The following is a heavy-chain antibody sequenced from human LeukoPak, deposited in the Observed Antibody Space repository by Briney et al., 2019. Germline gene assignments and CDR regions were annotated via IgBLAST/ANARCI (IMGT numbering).Heavy chain of an antibody. CDR1: GFPFSDAW. V-gene: IGHV3-15*04. Sequence: PGGSLRLSCAASGFPFSDAWMSWVRQAPGKGLEWVGRIESKTDSGTTEYAAPVKGRFTISRDDSKSTLYLQMNSLKTEDTAVYYCTRDEGDDYFDNWGQGTLVTVSS. D-gene: IGHD3-16*01. CDR2: IESKTDSGTT. J-gene: IGHJ4*02. CDR3: TRDEGDDYFDN.